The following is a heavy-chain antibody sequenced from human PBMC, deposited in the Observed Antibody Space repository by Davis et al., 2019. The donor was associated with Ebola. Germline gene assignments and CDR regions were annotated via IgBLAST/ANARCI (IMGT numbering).Heavy chain of an antibody. V-gene: IGHV2-5*02. D-gene: IGHD3-22*01. CDR2: IYWDDDK. CDR3: AHSKYYYDSSAYPHLGEY. CDR1: GFSLSTPGLG. J-gene: IGHJ4*02. Sequence: SGPTLVKPTQTLTLTCSFSGFSLSTPGLGVGWIRQPPGKALEWLALIYWDDDKRYSPSLRSRLTISKDTSKNQVVLTMTNMDPVDTATYYCAHSKYYYDSSAYPHLGEYWGQGTLVTVSS.